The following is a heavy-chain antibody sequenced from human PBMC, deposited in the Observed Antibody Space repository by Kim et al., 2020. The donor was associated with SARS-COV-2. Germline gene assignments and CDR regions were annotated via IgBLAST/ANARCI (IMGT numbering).Heavy chain of an antibody. CDR3: ARFAFWSGYYTSAGGADFDY. Sequence: GGSLRLSCAASGFTFSSYAMSWVRQAPGKGLEWVSAISGSGGSTYYADSVKGRFTISRDNSKNTLYLQMNSLRAEDTAVYYCARFAFWSGYYTSAGGADFDYWGQGTLVTVSS. D-gene: IGHD3-3*01. V-gene: IGHV3-23*01. CDR2: ISGSGGST. CDR1: GFTFSSYA. J-gene: IGHJ4*02.